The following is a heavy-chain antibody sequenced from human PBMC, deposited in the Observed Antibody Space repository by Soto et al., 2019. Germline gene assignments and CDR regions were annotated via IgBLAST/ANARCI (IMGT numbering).Heavy chain of an antibody. J-gene: IGHJ4*02. CDR1: GASVSSNTAA. Sequence: PSQTLSLTCAISGASVSSNTAAWNWIRSSPSRGLEWLGRTYYRSKWRHAYAVSVKSRITVNPDTSKNHFSLQLNSVTPDDTDVYYCARGVAGTGFDLWGQGTLVTVS. CDR2: TYYRSKWRH. CDR3: ARGVAGTGFDL. D-gene: IGHD6-19*01. V-gene: IGHV6-1*01.